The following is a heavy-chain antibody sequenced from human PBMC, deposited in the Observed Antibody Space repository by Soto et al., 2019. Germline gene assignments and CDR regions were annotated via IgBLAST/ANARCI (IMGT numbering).Heavy chain of an antibody. CDR1: GYTFTSYG. CDR3: ARARGDWNCYFDY. J-gene: IGHJ4*02. Sequence: QVQLVQSGAEVKKPGASVKVYCKASGYTFTSYGISWVRQAPGQGLEWMGWISSYNGNTNYAQKLQGRVTMTTDTSRSTAYMELRSLRYDDTAVYYCARARGDWNCYFDYWGQGTLVTVSS. D-gene: IGHD1-1*01. CDR2: ISSYNGNT. V-gene: IGHV1-18*01.